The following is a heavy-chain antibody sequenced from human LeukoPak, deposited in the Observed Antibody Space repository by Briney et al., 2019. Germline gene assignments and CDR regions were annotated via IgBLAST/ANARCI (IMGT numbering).Heavy chain of an antibody. J-gene: IGHJ4*02. D-gene: IGHD4-17*01. V-gene: IGHV1-24*01. CDR2: FDTEDGET. Sequence: GASVKVSCKVSVYTLTELSMHWGRQAPGKGLEWVGGFDTEDGETIYAQKFQGRVTMTEDTSTDTAYMELSSLRSEDTAVYYCATLDYGHDYWGQGTLVTVSS. CDR3: ATLDYGHDY. CDR1: VYTLTELS.